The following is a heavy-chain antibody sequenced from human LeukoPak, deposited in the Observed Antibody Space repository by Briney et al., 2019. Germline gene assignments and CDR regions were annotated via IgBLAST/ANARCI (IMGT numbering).Heavy chain of an antibody. CDR3: ARARDYGDVPDY. Sequence: SVKLSCKASGGTFSSYAISWVRQAPGQGLEWVGRIIPILGIANYAQKFQGRVTITADKSTSTAYMELSSLRSEDTAVYYCARARDYGDVPDYWGQGTLVTVSS. CDR2: IIPILGIA. D-gene: IGHD4-17*01. J-gene: IGHJ4*02. CDR1: GGTFSSYA. V-gene: IGHV1-69*04.